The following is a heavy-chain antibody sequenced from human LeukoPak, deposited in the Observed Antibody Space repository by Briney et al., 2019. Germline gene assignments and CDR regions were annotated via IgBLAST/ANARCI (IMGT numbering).Heavy chain of an antibody. V-gene: IGHV5-51*01. Sequence: GEALKISCKGSGYSFTSYWIGWGRQMRGKGLGLMGIIYPGDSDTRYSPSFQGQVTISADKSISTAYLQWSSLKASDTAMYYCARHGAECSSTSCYGTGTLDYWGQGTLVTVSS. CDR3: ARHGAECSSTSCYGTGTLDY. D-gene: IGHD2-2*01. CDR1: GYSFTSYW. CDR2: IYPGDSDT. J-gene: IGHJ4*02.